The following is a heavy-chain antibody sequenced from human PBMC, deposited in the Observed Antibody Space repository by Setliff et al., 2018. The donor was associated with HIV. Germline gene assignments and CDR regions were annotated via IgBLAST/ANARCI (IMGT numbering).Heavy chain of an antibody. CDR3: AREVDYYDSSRYLLLYYFDS. CDR1: GYTFTSYG. V-gene: IGHV1-8*02. Sequence: ASVKVSCKASGYTFTSYGINWVRQATGQGLEWMGWMNPNSGNTGYAQKFQGRVTMTRNTSISTAYMELSSLRSEDTAVYYCAREVDYYDSSRYLLLYYFDSWGQGTLVTVSS. D-gene: IGHD3-22*01. J-gene: IGHJ4*02. CDR2: MNPNSGNT.